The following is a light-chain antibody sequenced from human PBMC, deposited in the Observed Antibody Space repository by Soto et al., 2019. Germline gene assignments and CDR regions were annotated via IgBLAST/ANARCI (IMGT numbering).Light chain of an antibody. V-gene: IGLV1-40*01. CDR1: SSNIGAGYD. Sequence: QSVLTQPPSVSGAPGQRVTISCTGSSSNIGAGYDGHWYQQLPGTAPKLLIYGNSNRPSGVPDRFSGSKSGTSAFLAITGLKAEDEADYYCQSYDSSLSGWVFGGGTKLTVL. CDR2: GNS. CDR3: QSYDSSLSGWV. J-gene: IGLJ3*02.